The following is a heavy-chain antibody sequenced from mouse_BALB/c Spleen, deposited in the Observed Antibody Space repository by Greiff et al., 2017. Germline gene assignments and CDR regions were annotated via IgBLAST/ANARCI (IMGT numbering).Heavy chain of an antibody. CDR1: GFSLTSYG. D-gene: IGHD2-1*01. V-gene: IGHV2-9*02. Sequence: VKLMESGPGLVAPSQSLSITCTVSGFSLTSYGVHWVRQPPGKGLEWLGVIWAGGSTNYNSALMSRLSISKDNSKSQVFLKMNSLQTDDTAMYYCAKEYGNYWFAYWGQGTLVTVSA. CDR2: IWAGGST. J-gene: IGHJ3*01. CDR3: AKEYGNYWFAY.